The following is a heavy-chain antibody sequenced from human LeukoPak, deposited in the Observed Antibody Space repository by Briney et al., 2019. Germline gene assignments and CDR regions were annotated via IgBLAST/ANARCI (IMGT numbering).Heavy chain of an antibody. CDR2: INPNSGGT. Sequence: ASVKVSCKASGYTFTGYYMHWVRQAPGQGLEWMGWINPNSGGTNYAQKSQGRVTMTRDTSISTAYMELSRLRSDDTAVYYCASFKWDKAFDYWGQGTLVTVSS. CDR1: GYTFTGYY. V-gene: IGHV1-2*02. D-gene: IGHD1-26*01. J-gene: IGHJ4*02. CDR3: ASFKWDKAFDY.